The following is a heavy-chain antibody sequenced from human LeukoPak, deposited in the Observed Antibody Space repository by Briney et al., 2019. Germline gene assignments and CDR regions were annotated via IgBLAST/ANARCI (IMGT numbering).Heavy chain of an antibody. CDR3: ASGSYYDILTGYYEGGGDAFDI. CDR1: GFTFSSYS. D-gene: IGHD3-9*01. CDR2: ISSSSSYI. Sequence: GGSLRLSCAASGFTFSSYSMNWVRQAPGKGLEWVSSISSSSSYIYYADSVKGRFTISRDNAKNSLYLQMNSLRAEDTAVYYCASGSYYDILTGYYEGGGDAFDIWSQGTMVTVSS. V-gene: IGHV3-21*01. J-gene: IGHJ3*02.